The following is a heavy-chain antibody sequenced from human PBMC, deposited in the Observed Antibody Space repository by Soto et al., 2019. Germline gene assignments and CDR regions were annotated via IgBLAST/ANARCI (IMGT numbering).Heavy chain of an antibody. CDR1: GDSISSGGYS. V-gene: IGHV4-30-2*01. CDR3: ATGHCSGGPCSPGGVEY. CDR2: IYESGT. Sequence: QLQLQESGSGLVKPSQTLSLTCRVSGDSISSGGYSWSWIRQPPGKGLEWIGYIYESGTYYNPSLKSRVTMSVGKSTNQFSRKLPSVTAADTAVYFCATGHCSGGPCSPGGVEYWGQGALVNVSS. D-gene: IGHD2-15*01. J-gene: IGHJ4*02.